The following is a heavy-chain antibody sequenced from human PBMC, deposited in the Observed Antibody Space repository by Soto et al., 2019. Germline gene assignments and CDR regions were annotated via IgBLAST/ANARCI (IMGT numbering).Heavy chain of an antibody. V-gene: IGHV3-74*01. J-gene: IGHJ4*02. CDR1: GFPFSSYL. CDR3: ARVLEYSSSWCDY. Sequence: GGSLRLSCAASGFPFSSYLMHWVRQAPGKGLVWVSRINSDGSSTSYADSVKGRFTISRDNAKNTLYLQMNSLRAEDTAVYYCARVLEYSSSWCDYWGQGTLVTV. D-gene: IGHD6-13*01. CDR2: INSDGSST.